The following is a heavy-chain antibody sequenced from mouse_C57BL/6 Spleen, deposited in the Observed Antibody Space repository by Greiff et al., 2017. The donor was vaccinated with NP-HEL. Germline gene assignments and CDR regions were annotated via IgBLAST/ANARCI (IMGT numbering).Heavy chain of an antibody. CDR1: GYTFTSYW. J-gene: IGHJ4*01. CDR2: IDPSDSYT. V-gene: IGHV1-59*01. Sequence: QVQLQQPGAELVRPGTSVKLSCKASGYTFTSYWMHWVKQRPGQGLEWIGVIDPSDSYTNYNQKFKGKATLTVDTSSSTAYMQLSSLTSEDSAVYYCARRDYGSSYEGAMDYWGQGTSVTVSS. CDR3: ARRDYGSSYEGAMDY. D-gene: IGHD1-1*01.